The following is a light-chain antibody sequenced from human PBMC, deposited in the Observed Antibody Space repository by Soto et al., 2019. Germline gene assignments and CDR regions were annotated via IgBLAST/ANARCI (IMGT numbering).Light chain of an antibody. J-gene: IGKJ4*01. CDR1: ESVSTNY. CDR3: QRYGSVQLT. Sequence: IVLTQSPGTLSLSPGERATLSCRASESVSTNYLAWYQHKPGQAPRLLISGASSRATGIPDRSSGSEYGADFTLTINRLEAEDCAVYYCQRYGSVQLTFGGGTKVEIK. V-gene: IGKV3-20*01. CDR2: GAS.